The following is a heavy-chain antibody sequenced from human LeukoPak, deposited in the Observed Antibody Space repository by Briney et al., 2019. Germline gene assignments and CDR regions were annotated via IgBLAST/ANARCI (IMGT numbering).Heavy chain of an antibody. J-gene: IGHJ4*02. CDR3: ARGLPTYYYDSGGYWAIDY. V-gene: IGHV1-18*01. CDR2: ISAYNGNT. D-gene: IGHD3-22*01. Sequence: ASVKVSCKASGYTFTSYGISWVRQAPGQGLEWMGWISAYNGNTNYAQKLQGIVTMTTDTSTSTAYMELRSLRSDDTAVYYCARGLPTYYYDSGGYWAIDYWGQGTLVTVSS. CDR1: GYTFTSYG.